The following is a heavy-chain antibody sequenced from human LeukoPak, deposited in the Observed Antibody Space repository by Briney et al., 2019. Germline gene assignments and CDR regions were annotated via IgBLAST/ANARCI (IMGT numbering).Heavy chain of an antibody. V-gene: IGHV3-9*01. CDR1: GFTFDDYA. Sequence: GRSLRLSCAASGFTFDDYAMHWVRQAPGKGLEWVSGISWNSGSIGYADSVKGRFTISRDNAKNSLYLQMNSLRAEDTALYYCAKDMRSGYDLPQGQTFNAFDIWGQGTMVTVSS. CDR2: ISWNSGSI. CDR3: AKDMRSGYDLPQGQTFNAFDI. J-gene: IGHJ3*02. D-gene: IGHD5-12*01.